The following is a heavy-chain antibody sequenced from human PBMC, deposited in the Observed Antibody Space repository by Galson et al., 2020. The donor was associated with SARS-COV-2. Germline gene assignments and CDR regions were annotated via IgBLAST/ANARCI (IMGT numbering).Heavy chain of an antibody. Sequence: TGGPLRLSCAASGFTFSSYAISWIRQAPGRGLAWDSTITTSGTSTYYPNPETGRFTISRDNSKNTLYLQLNSLRAEDTAVYYCAKARVPAAVKWFDPWGQGNLVTVSS. D-gene: IGHD2-2*01. CDR1: GFTFSSYA. V-gene: IGHV3-23*01. CDR2: ITTSGTST. J-gene: IGHJ5*02. CDR3: AKARVPAAVKWFDP.